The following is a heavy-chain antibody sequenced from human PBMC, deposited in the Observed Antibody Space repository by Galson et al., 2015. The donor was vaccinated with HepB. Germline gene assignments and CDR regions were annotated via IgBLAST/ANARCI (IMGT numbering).Heavy chain of an antibody. Sequence: ETLSLTCTVSGGSISSSNYYWGWIRQPPGKGLEWIGSIYYSGSTYYNPSLKSRATISVDTSKNQFSLKLSSVTAADTAVYYCARLALPMGRTSWFDPWGQGTLVTVSS. D-gene: IGHD2-8*01. CDR2: IYYSGST. V-gene: IGHV4-39*01. CDR1: GGSISSSNYY. J-gene: IGHJ5*02. CDR3: ARLALPMGRTSWFDP.